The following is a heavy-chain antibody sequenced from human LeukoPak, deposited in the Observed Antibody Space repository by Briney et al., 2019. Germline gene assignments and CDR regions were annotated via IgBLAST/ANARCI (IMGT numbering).Heavy chain of an antibody. CDR3: ARVVSVAALKPYYYYYYMDV. CDR2: IYYSGST. Sequence: KSSETLSLTCTVSGGSISSSSYYWGWIRQPPWKGLEWIGSIYYSGSTYYNPSLKSRVTISVDTSKNQFSLKLSSVTAADTAVYYCARVVSVAALKPYYYYYYMDVWGKGTTVTVSS. J-gene: IGHJ6*03. CDR1: GGSISSSSYY. D-gene: IGHD6-13*01. V-gene: IGHV4-39*07.